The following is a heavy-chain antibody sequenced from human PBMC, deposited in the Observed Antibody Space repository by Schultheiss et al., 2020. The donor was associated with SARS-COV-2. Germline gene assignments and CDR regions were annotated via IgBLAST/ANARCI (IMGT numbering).Heavy chain of an antibody. V-gene: IGHV4-59*12. Sequence: SETLSLTCAVSRGSISTYYWSWIRQPPGKGLEWIGYIYYSGSTNYNPSLKSRVTISVDTSKNQFSLELSSVTAADTAVYYCARDGFPPRNHDYWGQGTLVTVSS. CDR3: ARDGFPPRNHDY. J-gene: IGHJ4*02. CDR1: RGSISTYY. D-gene: IGHD1-14*01. CDR2: IYYSGST.